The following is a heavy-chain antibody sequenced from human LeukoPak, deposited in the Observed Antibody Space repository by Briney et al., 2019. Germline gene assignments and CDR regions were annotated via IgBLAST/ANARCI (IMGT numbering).Heavy chain of an antibody. CDR3: ARGGGSYTY. CDR2: IDPSDSYT. CDR1: GYSFPSYW. D-gene: IGHD1-26*01. J-gene: IGHJ4*02. V-gene: IGHV5-10-1*01. Sequence: GGSLKISCKGSGYSFPSYWISWVRQMPGKGLEWMGRIDPSDSYTNYSPSFQGHPTHSTDKSISTAHQQRSNLKASVSASYYGARGGGSYTYWGQGTLVTVSS.